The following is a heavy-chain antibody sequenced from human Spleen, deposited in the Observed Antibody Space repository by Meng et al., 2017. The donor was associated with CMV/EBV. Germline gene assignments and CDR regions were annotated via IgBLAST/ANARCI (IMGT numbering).Heavy chain of an antibody. Sequence: GSLKISCAASGFTFSSYWMHWVRQAPGKGLVWVSRINSDGSSTSYADSVKGRFTISRDNAKNTLYLQMNSLRAEDTAVYYCARGAARPYYYYYYGMDVWGQGTTVTVSS. CDR1: GFTFSSYW. V-gene: IGHV3-74*01. CDR3: ARGAARPYYYYYYGMDV. J-gene: IGHJ6*02. D-gene: IGHD6-6*01. CDR2: INSDGSST.